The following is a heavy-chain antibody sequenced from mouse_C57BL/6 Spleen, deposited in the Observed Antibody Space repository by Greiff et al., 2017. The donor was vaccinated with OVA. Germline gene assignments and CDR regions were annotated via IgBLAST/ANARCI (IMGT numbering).Heavy chain of an antibody. D-gene: IGHD2-10*01. CDR2: IWWDDDK. CDR1: GFSLSTFGMG. J-gene: IGHJ2*01. CDR3: ARTTYYGPLFDY. Sequence: QVTLNVSGPGILQPSQTLSLTCSFSGFSLSTFGMGVGWIRQPSGKGLAWLAHIWWDDDKYYNPALKSRLTISKDTSKNQGFLKIANVDTADTATYYCARTTYYGPLFDYWGQGTTLTVSS. V-gene: IGHV8-8*01.